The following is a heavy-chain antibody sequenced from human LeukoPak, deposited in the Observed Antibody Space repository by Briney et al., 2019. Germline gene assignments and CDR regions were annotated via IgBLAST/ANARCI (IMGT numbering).Heavy chain of an antibody. CDR3: ARDSDIAVAGYSYYFMDV. Sequence: GGSLRLSCAASGFTFSSYNMNWVRQAPGKGLEWVAYISSSSRTIYYADSVKGRFTISRDNAKNSLYLQMNSPRAEDTAVYNCARDSDIAVAGYSYYFMDVWGKGTTVTVSS. D-gene: IGHD6-19*01. CDR2: ISSSSRTI. CDR1: GFTFSSYN. V-gene: IGHV3-48*01. J-gene: IGHJ6*03.